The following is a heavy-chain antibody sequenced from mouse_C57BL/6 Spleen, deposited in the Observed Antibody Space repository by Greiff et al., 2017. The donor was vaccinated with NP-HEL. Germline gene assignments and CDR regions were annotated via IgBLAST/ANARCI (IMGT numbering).Heavy chain of an antibody. V-gene: IGHV5-4*01. CDR2: ISDGGSYT. Sequence: EVKLMESGGGLVKPGGSLKLSCAASGFTFSSYAMSWVRQTPEKRLEWVATISDGGSYTYYPDNVKGRFTISRDNAKNNLYLQMSHLKSEDTAMYYCAREDYGYYYAMDYWGQGTSVTVSS. CDR3: AREDYGYYYAMDY. CDR1: GFTFSSYA. D-gene: IGHD2-2*01. J-gene: IGHJ4*01.